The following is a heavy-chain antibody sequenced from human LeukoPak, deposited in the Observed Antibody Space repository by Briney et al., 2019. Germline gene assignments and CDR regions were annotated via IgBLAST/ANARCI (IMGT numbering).Heavy chain of an antibody. J-gene: IGHJ4*02. Sequence: PGGSLRLSCAASGFTFSDYYMSWIRQAPGKGLEWASYISSSGSTIYYADSVKGRFTISRDNAKNSLYLQMNSLRAEDAAVYYCARETYGDYSRDYWGQGTLVTVSS. CDR2: ISSSGSTI. D-gene: IGHD4-17*01. V-gene: IGHV3-11*04. CDR3: ARETYGDYSRDY. CDR1: GFTFSDYY.